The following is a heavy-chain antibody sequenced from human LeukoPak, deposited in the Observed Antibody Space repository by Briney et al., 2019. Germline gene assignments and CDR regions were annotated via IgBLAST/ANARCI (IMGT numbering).Heavy chain of an antibody. Sequence: PGGSLRLSCSASGFTFSDYFMSWIRQAPGKGLEWLSYISSSGSDINHADSVGGRFTISRDNAKNSLYLQMSSLRAEDTAEYYCARGYCSGGSCSKYDYWGQGTLVTVSS. D-gene: IGHD2-15*01. J-gene: IGHJ4*02. V-gene: IGHV3-11*04. CDR3: ARGYCSGGSCSKYDY. CDR1: GFTFSDYF. CDR2: ISSSGSDI.